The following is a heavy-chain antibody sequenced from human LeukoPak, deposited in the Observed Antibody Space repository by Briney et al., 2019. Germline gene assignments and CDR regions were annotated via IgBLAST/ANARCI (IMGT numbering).Heavy chain of an antibody. CDR1: GFTFSSYW. D-gene: IGHD3-16*02. J-gene: IGHJ4*02. Sequence: GGSLRLSCAASGFTFSSYWMSWVRQAPGKGLEWVANIKQDGSEKYYVDSVKGRFTISRDNAKNSLYLQMNSLRAEDTAVYYCARDRGYDYVWGSYRQYILFDYWGQGTLVTVSS. V-gene: IGHV3-7*01. CDR2: IKQDGSEK. CDR3: ARDRGYDYVWGSYRQYILFDY.